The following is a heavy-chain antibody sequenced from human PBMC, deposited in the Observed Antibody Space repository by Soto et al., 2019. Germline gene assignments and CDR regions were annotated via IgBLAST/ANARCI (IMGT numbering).Heavy chain of an antibody. J-gene: IGHJ4*02. CDR2: ISAYNGNT. CDR1: GYTFTSYG. V-gene: IGHV1-18*01. CDR3: ARETPSDQRGDY. D-gene: IGHD2-2*01. Sequence: QVQLVQSGAEVKKPGASVKVSCKASGYTFTSYGISWVRQAPGQGLEWMGWISAYNGNTNYAQKLQGRVTMTTDTATSKAYMELRSLSSDDTAVYYCARETPSDQRGDYWGQGTLVTVSS.